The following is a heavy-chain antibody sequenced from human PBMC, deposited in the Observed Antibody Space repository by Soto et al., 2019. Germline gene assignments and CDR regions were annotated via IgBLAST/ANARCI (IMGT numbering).Heavy chain of an antibody. Sequence: GASVKVSCKASGYTFTSYGISWVRQAPGQGLEWMGWISAYNGNTNYAQKLQGRVTMTTDTSTSTAYMELRSLRSDDTAVYYCARGPYGDSMYNWFDPWGQGTLVTVSS. V-gene: IGHV1-18*01. D-gene: IGHD4-17*01. CDR2: ISAYNGNT. CDR1: GYTFTSYG. CDR3: ARGPYGDSMYNWFDP. J-gene: IGHJ5*02.